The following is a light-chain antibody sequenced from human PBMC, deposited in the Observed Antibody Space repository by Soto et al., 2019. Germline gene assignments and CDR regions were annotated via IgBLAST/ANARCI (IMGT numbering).Light chain of an antibody. CDR1: QSIGRY. CDR2: DAS. CDR3: QQRTNWVT. Sequence: EIVLTQFPATLSLSPGERATLSCRASQSIGRYLAWYQQKPGQAPRLLIFDASNRATGIPARFSGSGSGTDFTLTISSLESEDFAVYYCQQRTNWVTFGQGTRLAIK. V-gene: IGKV3-11*01. J-gene: IGKJ5*01.